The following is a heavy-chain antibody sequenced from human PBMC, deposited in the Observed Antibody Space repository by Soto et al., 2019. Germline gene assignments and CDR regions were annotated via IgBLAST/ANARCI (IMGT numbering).Heavy chain of an antibody. CDR1: GVSISSSSYY. Sequence: SDTLSLTCTVSGVSISSSSYYWGWIRQPPGKVLEWIGSIYYSGSTYYNPSLKSRGTISVDTSKNQFSLKLSSVTAADTAVYYCARGVRITMVRGVIGPMDVWGQGTTVTVSS. J-gene: IGHJ6*02. CDR2: IYYSGST. D-gene: IGHD3-10*01. CDR3: ARGVRITMVRGVIGPMDV. V-gene: IGHV4-39*01.